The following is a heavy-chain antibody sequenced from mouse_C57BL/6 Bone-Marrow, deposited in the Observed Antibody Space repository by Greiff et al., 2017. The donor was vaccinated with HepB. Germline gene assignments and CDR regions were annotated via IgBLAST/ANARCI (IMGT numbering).Heavy chain of an antibody. J-gene: IGHJ1*03. CDR1: GFTFSDYY. Sequence: EVKLVESEGGLVQPGSSMKLSCTASGFTFSDYYMAWVRQVPEKGLEWVANINYDGSSTYYLDSLKSRFIISRDNAKNILYLQMSSLKSEDTATYYCARDQSSYWYFDVWGTGTTVTVSS. V-gene: IGHV5-16*01. CDR3: ARDQSSYWYFDV. D-gene: IGHD1-1*01. CDR2: INYDGSST.